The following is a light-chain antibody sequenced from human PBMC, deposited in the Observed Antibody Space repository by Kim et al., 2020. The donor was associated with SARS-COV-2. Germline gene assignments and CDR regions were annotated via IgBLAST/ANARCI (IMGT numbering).Light chain of an antibody. V-gene: IGLV2-8*01. CDR1: GSDVGGYNY. CDR3: SSYAGSNNLV. Sequence: GQSVTISCTGTGSDVGGYNYVSWYQQHPGKAPKLMIYEVIKRPSGVPDRFSGSKSGNTASLTVSGLQAEDEAAYYCSSYAGSNNLVFGGGTQLTVL. CDR2: EVI. J-gene: IGLJ2*01.